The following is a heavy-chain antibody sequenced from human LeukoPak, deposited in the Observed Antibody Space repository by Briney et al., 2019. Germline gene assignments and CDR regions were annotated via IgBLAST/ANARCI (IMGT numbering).Heavy chain of an antibody. CDR2: ISSSGSTI. J-gene: IGHJ6*03. V-gene: IGHV3-11*01. CDR3: ARDHPPSSPPYYMDV. CDR1: GFTFSDYY. Sequence: GGSLRLSCAASGFTFSDYYMSWIRQAPGKGLEWVSYISSSGSTIYYADSVKGRLTISRDNAKNSLYLQMNSLRAEDTAVYYCARDHPPSSPPYYMDVWGKGTTVTVSS.